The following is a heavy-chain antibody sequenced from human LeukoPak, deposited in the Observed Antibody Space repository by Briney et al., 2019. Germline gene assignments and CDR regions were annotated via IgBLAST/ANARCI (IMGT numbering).Heavy chain of an antibody. V-gene: IGHV3-33*06. J-gene: IGHJ4*02. CDR1: GFTFRNHG. CDR3: TEGRGGSSSWGSDY. CDR2: IWYDGSNK. Sequence: GRSLRLSCTASGFTFRNHGMNWVRQAPGKGLEWVAGIWYDGSNKDYVDSVKGRFTISRDNSKNTLYLEMNSLTVEDTAVYYCTEGRGGSSSWGSDYWGQGTQVTVSS. D-gene: IGHD7-27*01.